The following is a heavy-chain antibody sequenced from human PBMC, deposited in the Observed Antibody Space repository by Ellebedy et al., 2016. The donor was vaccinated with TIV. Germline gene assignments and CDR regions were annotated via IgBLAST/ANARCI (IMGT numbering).Heavy chain of an antibody. CDR3: ARAGAARLPYYFDY. D-gene: IGHD6-6*01. J-gene: IGHJ4*02. Sequence: MPSETLSLTCTVSGGSISSYYWSWIRQPPGKGLEWIGYIYYSGSTNYNPSLKSRVTISVDTSKNQFSLKLSSVNAADTAVYYCARAGAARLPYYFDYWGQGTLVTVSS. CDR2: IYYSGST. CDR1: GGSISSYY. V-gene: IGHV4-59*12.